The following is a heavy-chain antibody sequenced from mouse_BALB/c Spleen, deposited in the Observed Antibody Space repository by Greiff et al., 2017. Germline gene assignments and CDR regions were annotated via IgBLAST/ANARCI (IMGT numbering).Heavy chain of an antibody. D-gene: IGHD1-1*01. J-gene: IGHJ1*01. CDR3: ARSSTTEYFDV. CDR2: INPYNDGT. Sequence: EVQLQQSGPELVKPGASVKMSCKASGYTFTSYVMHWVKQKPGQGLEWIGYINPYNDGTKYNEKFKGKATLTSDKSSSTAYMELSSLTSEDSAVYYGARSSTTEYFDVWGAGTTVTVSS. CDR1: GYTFTSYV. V-gene: IGHV1-14*01.